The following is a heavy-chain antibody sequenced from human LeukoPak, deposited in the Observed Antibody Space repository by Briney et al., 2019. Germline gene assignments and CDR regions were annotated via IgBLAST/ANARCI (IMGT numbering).Heavy chain of an antibody. CDR1: GFTFSSYW. CDR2: IKQDRSEK. CDR3: ARSYGSVRKGYFDY. J-gene: IGHJ4*02. D-gene: IGHD5-18*01. Sequence: GGSLRLSCAASGFTFSSYWMSWVRQAPGKGLEWVANIKQDRSEKYYVDSVKGRFTISRDNSKNTLYLQMNSLRAEDTAVYYCARSYGSVRKGYFDYWGQGALVTVSS. V-gene: IGHV3-7*01.